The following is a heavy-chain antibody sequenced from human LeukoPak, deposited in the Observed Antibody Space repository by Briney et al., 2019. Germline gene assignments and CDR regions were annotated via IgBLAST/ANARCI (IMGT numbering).Heavy chain of an antibody. V-gene: IGHV3-66*01. Sequence: GGSLRLSCAASGFTVSSNYMSWVRQAPGEGLEWVSVIYSGGSTYYADSVKGRFTISRDNSKNTLYLQMNSLRAEDTAVYYCARDRILWFGELVDVWGQGTTVTVSS. CDR1: GFTVSSNY. D-gene: IGHD3-10*01. CDR2: IYSGGST. CDR3: ARDRILWFGELVDV. J-gene: IGHJ6*02.